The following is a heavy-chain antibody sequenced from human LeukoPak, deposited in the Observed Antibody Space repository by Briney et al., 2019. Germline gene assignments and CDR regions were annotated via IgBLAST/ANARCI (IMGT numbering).Heavy chain of an antibody. D-gene: IGHD6-6*01. Sequence: GGSLRLSCAASGFTFSSYAMSWVRQAPGKGLGWVSAISGSGGSTYYADSVKGRFTISRDNSKNTLYLQMNSLRAEDTAVYYCAKDPRGSSSSVRYYYYYMDVWGKGTTVTVSS. CDR1: GFTFSSYA. CDR3: AKDPRGSSSSVRYYYYYMDV. CDR2: ISGSGGST. V-gene: IGHV3-23*01. J-gene: IGHJ6*03.